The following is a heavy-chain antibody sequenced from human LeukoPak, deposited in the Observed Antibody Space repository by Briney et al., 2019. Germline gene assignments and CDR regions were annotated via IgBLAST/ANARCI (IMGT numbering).Heavy chain of an antibody. Sequence: ASVKVSCKASGYTFTSYAMHWVRQAPGQRLEWMGWINAGNGNTKYSQKFQGRVTITRDTSASTAYMELSSLRSEDTAVYCCARDNYDSSGYYSVEPNDFSYGMDVWGQGTTVTVSS. J-gene: IGHJ6*02. CDR2: INAGNGNT. D-gene: IGHD3-22*01. CDR1: GYTFTSYA. V-gene: IGHV1-3*01. CDR3: ARDNYDSSGYYSVEPNDFSYGMDV.